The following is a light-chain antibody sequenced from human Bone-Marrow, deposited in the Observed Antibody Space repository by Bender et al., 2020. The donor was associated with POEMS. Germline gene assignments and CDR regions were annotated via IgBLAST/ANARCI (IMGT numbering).Light chain of an antibody. Sequence: GAPGQRVTISCTGSRSNIGAPYDVHWYQQFPGTAPKLLIYGNTNRPSGVPDRFSGSRSGTSASLAITGLQADDEAEYYCSTYAEIDVPIGISVFGTGTKVTVL. V-gene: IGLV1-40*01. CDR3: STYAEIDVPIGISV. CDR1: RSNIGAPYD. J-gene: IGLJ1*01. CDR2: GNT.